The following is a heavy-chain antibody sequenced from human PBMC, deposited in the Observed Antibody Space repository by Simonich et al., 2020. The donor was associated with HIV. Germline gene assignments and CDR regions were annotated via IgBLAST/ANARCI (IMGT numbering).Heavy chain of an antibody. J-gene: IGHJ4*02. Sequence: QVQLVESGGGVVQPGRSLRLSCAASGFTFSSYAMHWVRQAPGKGLEWVAVRSYDGGNKFYTDSVKGRFTISRDNSKNTLFLQMNSLRAEDTAVYYCARADSTSLWLRGAFDYWGQGTLVTVSS. CDR1: GFTFSSYA. CDR2: RSYDGGNK. CDR3: ARADSTSLWLRGAFDY. V-gene: IGHV3-30*07. D-gene: IGHD3-10*01.